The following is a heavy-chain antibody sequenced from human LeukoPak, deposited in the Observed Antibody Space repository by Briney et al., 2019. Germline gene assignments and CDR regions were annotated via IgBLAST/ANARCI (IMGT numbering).Heavy chain of an antibody. J-gene: IGHJ4*02. Sequence: GGSLRLSCAASGFTFSTYGIHWARQAPGKGLEWVAFIRYDGSKTHYADSVKGRFTISRDNSKNMVYLQMNSLRAEDTAVYYCARAPYNYGGLYYDYWGQGTLVTVSS. CDR2: IRYDGSKT. V-gene: IGHV3-30*02. CDR3: ARAPYNYGGLYYDY. CDR1: GFTFSTYG. D-gene: IGHD4-23*01.